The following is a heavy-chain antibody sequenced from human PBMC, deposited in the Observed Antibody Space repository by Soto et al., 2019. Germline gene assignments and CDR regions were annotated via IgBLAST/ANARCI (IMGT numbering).Heavy chain of an antibody. CDR3: GVAVVPPAIHY. D-gene: IGHD2-2*02. CDR1: SVSISSSNW. Sequence: SETLSLTCAVSSVSISSSNWWSWVRQPPGKGLEWIGQIYHSGSTNYNPSLKSRVTISIDTSKNQFSLDLSSVSAADTAVYYCGVAVVPPAIHYWAQGTLVTVSS. CDR2: IYHSGST. J-gene: IGHJ4*02. V-gene: IGHV4-4*02.